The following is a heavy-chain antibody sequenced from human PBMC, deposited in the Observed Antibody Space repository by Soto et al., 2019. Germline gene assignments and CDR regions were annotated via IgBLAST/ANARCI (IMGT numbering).Heavy chain of an antibody. J-gene: IGHJ4*02. CDR2: IKSKIDGGTT. D-gene: IGHD2-8*01. CDR3: SGYCTNGICYRDY. Sequence: GGSLRLSCVASGFTFSNAWMTWVRQAPGKGLEWVGRIKSKIDGGTTDFAAPVKGRFTISRDDSQNTLYLQMNSLETEDTAVYYCSGYCTNGICYRDYWGQGTLVTVSS. CDR1: GFTFSNAW. V-gene: IGHV3-15*01.